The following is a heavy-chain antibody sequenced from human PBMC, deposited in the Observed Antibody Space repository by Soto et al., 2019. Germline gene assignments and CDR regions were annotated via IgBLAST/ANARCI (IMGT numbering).Heavy chain of an antibody. CDR2: ISSSSSYI. CDR3: ARDRDQHTVTNYGMDV. Sequence: GGSLRLSCAASGFTFSSYSMNWVRQAPGKGLEWVSSISSSSSYIYYADSVKGRFTISRDNAKNSLYLQMNSLRAEDTAVYYCARDRDQHTVTNYGMDVWGQGTTVTVSS. D-gene: IGHD4-17*01. V-gene: IGHV3-21*01. J-gene: IGHJ6*02. CDR1: GFTFSSYS.